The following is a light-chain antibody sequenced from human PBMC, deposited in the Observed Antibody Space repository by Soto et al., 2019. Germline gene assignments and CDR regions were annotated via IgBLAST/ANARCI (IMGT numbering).Light chain of an antibody. V-gene: IGKV1-39*01. CDR1: QSISTY. J-gene: IGKJ1*01. CDR2: ATS. CDR3: QQSYSIPET. Sequence: DIQMTQSPSSLSASVGDRVTISCRASQSISTYLIWYQQKPGKAPKLLIYATSSLQSGVPSRFSGSGSGTDFTLTISSLQPEDFATYYCQQSYSIPETFGQGTKVDIK.